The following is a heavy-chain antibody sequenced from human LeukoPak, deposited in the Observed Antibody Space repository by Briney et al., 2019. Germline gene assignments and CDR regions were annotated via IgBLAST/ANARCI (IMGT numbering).Heavy chain of an antibody. Sequence: GGSLRLSCAASGFTFSDCYMSWIRQAPGKGLEWVSYISSSGSTIYYADSVKGRFTISRDNAKNSLYLQMNSLRAEDTAVYYCARALLYYYDSSGYCPLDYWGQGTLVTVSS. CDR2: ISSSGSTI. J-gene: IGHJ4*02. CDR3: ARALLYYYDSSGYCPLDY. V-gene: IGHV3-11*01. CDR1: GFTFSDCY. D-gene: IGHD3-22*01.